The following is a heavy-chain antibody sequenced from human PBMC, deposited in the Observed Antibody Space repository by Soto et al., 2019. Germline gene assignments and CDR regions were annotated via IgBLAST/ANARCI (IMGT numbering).Heavy chain of an antibody. Sequence: QVHLVQSGAEVKKLGASVKVSCKGSGYAFTTYGITWVRQAPGQGLEWMGWISAHNGNTNYAQKLQGRVTVTRDTSTSTAYMELRSLRSDDTAVYYCARGRYGDYWGKGALVTVSS. CDR3: ARGRYGDY. V-gene: IGHV1-18*01. CDR1: GYAFTTYG. CDR2: ISAHNGNT. J-gene: IGHJ4*02. D-gene: IGHD1-1*01.